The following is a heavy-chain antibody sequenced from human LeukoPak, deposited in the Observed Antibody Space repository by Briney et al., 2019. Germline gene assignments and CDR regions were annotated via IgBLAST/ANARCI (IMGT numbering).Heavy chain of an antibody. CDR1: GFTFSRYW. Sequence: GGSLRLSCAASGFTFSRYWMHWVRQAPGKGLVWVSRINSDGSSTSYADSVKGRFTISRDNAKNTLYLQMNSLRAEDTAVYYCARGFIPITDYGGNSVAFDLWGQGTMVTVSS. CDR2: INSDGSST. CDR3: ARGFIPITDYGGNSVAFDL. V-gene: IGHV3-74*01. J-gene: IGHJ3*01. D-gene: IGHD4-23*01.